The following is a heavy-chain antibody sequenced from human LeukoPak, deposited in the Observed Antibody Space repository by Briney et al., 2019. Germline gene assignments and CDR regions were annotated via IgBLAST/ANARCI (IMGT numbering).Heavy chain of an antibody. CDR3: ARGARGYSYGDFDY. D-gene: IGHD5-18*01. Sequence: ASVKVSCKASGYTFTSYDINWVRQAPGQRLEWMGWINPNSGGTNYAQKFQGWVTMTRDTSISTAYMELSRPRSDDTAVYYCARGARGYSYGDFDYWGQGTLVTVSS. CDR2: INPNSGGT. J-gene: IGHJ4*02. V-gene: IGHV1-2*04. CDR1: GYTFTSYD.